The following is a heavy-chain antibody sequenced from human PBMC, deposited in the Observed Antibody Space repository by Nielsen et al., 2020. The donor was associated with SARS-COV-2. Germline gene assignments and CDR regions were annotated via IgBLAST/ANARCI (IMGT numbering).Heavy chain of an antibody. CDR1: GFVVSSNY. J-gene: IGHJ4*01. Sequence: GESLKISCAASGFVVSSNYLTWVRQAPGKGLEWASVIYSGGSTYYADSVKGRFTISRDNSKNTLYLQMNSLRAEDTAVYFCARALFSAAGTLGYWGHGTLVTVSA. D-gene: IGHD6-13*01. V-gene: IGHV3-66*01. CDR3: ARALFSAAGTLGY. CDR2: IYSGGST.